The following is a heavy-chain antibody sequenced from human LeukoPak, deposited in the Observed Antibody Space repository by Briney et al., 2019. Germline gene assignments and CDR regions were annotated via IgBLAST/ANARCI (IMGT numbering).Heavy chain of an antibody. V-gene: IGHV3-48*01. CDR2: INHNAEMI. D-gene: IGHD2-15*01. CDR1: GFPFSSYV. CDR3: ARDSIDGPYFDY. J-gene: IGHJ4*02. Sequence: GGSLRLSCEASGFPFSSYVMSWVRQAPGKGLEWIAYINHNAEMIFYPDFVKGRFTISRDNAKNSLYLQMNSLRAEDTAVYYCARDSIDGPYFDYWGQGTLVTVSS.